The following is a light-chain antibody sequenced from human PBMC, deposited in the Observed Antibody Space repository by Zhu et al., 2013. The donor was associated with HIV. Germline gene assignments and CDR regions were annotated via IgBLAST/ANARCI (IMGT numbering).Light chain of an antibody. V-gene: IGLV3-1*01. CDR2: QDT. CDR3: QAWDRSVV. Sequence: SYELTQPPSVSVSPGQTASITCSGDKLGDKYACWYQQKPGQSPVLVIYQDTKRPSGIPERFSGSNSGNTATLNISRVEAGDEADYYCQAWDRSVVFGGGTKLTVL. CDR1: KLGDKY. J-gene: IGLJ3*02.